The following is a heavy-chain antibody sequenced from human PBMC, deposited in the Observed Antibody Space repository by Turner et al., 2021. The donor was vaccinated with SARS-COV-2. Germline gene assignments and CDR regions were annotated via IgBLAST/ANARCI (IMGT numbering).Heavy chain of an antibody. CDR3: ARGRGYCSSTSCYTNDAFDI. D-gene: IGHD2-2*02. J-gene: IGHJ3*02. Sequence: EVQLVESGGGLVQPGGSLRLSCEASGFTFSSYDMHWVRQATGKGLEWVSGIGTAGDPYYPGSVKGRFTISRENAKNSLYLQMNSLRAGDTAVYYCARGRGYCSSTSCYTNDAFDIWGQGTMVTISS. CDR2: IGTAGDP. CDR1: GFTFSSYD. V-gene: IGHV3-13*05.